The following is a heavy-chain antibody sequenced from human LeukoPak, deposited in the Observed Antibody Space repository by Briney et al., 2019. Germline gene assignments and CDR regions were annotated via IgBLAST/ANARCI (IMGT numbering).Heavy chain of an antibody. V-gene: IGHV1-2*02. Sequence: GASVKVSCKASGYTFTGYYMHWVRQAPGQGLEWMGWINPNSGGTNYAQKFQGRVTMTRDTSISTAYMELSSLRSDDTAVYYCATDHSMANTAWWFDPWGQGTLVTVSS. D-gene: IGHD5-24*01. CDR3: ATDHSMANTAWWFDP. J-gene: IGHJ5*02. CDR1: GYTFTGYY. CDR2: INPNSGGT.